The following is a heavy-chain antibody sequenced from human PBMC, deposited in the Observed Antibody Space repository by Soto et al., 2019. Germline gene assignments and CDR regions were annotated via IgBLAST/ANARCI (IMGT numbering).Heavy chain of an antibody. CDR1: GFTFSSYA. CDR3: AKDQGSCGFGGMDD. J-gene: IGHJ6*02. CDR2: INDGSTK. Sequence: GGSLRLSCAASGFTFSSYAMSWVRQAPGKGLEWVAAINDGSTKYYADSVKGRFTISRDNSKNTLYLQMNSLRAEDTAVYYCAKDQGSCGFGGMDDWGPGPLVTVSS. V-gene: IGHV3-23*01. D-gene: IGHD3-10*01.